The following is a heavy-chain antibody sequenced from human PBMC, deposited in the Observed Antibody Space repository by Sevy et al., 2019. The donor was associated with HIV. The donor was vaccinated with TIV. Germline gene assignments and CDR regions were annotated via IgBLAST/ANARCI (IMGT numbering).Heavy chain of an antibody. D-gene: IGHD2-15*01. CDR1: GFTFSSYG. CDR2: IWYDGINK. CDR3: ARAGDIVEVVAHYGMDV. J-gene: IGHJ6*02. Sequence: EGSLRLSCAASGFTFSSYGMHWVRQAPGKGLEWVAVIWYDGINKYCGDSVKGRFTISRDNSKNTVYLQMNSLRADDTAVYYCARAGDIVEVVAHYGMDVWGQGTTVTVSS. V-gene: IGHV3-33*01.